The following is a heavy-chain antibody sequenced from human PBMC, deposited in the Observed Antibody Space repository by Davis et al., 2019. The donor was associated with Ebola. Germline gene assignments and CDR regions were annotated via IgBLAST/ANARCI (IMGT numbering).Heavy chain of an antibody. Sequence: GESLKISCAASGFTFSDYFMSWIRQAPGKGLEWISYISSSTYTKYADSVKGRFTISRDNAKNSLYLQMNSLRAEDTAVYYCAREARYCSGGSCYRHYYFDYWGQGTLVTVSS. V-gene: IGHV3-11*06. CDR3: AREARYCSGGSCYRHYYFDY. J-gene: IGHJ4*02. CDR1: GFTFSDYF. D-gene: IGHD2-15*01. CDR2: ISSSTYT.